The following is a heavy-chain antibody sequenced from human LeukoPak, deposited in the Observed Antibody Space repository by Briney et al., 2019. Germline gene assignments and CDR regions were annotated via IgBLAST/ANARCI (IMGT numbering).Heavy chain of an antibody. D-gene: IGHD6-13*01. CDR3: AKALRSSWYYFDY. J-gene: IGHJ4*02. CDR2: ISGSGGNT. V-gene: IGHV3-23*01. CDR1: GFTFSSYA. Sequence: GGSLRLSCAASGFTFSSYAMSWVRQAPGKGLEWVSTISGSGGNTYYADSVKGRFTISRDNSKDTLYLQMNSLRAEDTALYYCAKALRSSWYYFDYWGQGTLVTVSS.